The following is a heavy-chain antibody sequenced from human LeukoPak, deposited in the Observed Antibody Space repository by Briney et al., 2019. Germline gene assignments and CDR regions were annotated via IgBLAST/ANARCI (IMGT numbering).Heavy chain of an antibody. CDR1: GFTFSDYY. V-gene: IGHV3-11*01. Sequence: PGGPLRLSCAASGFTFSDYYMSWIRQAPGKGLEWVSYISSSGSTIYYADSVKGRFTISRDNAKNSLYLQMNSLRAEDTAVYYCARDGGAYYYDSSGYSYFDYWGQGTLVTVSS. CDR2: ISSSGSTI. J-gene: IGHJ4*02. D-gene: IGHD3-22*01. CDR3: ARDGGAYYYDSSGYSYFDY.